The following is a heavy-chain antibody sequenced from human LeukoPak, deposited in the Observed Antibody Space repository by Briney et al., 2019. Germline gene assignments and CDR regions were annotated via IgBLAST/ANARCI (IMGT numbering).Heavy chain of an antibody. V-gene: IGHV3-7*01. CDR3: ARLYSSGWYGFAYDY. D-gene: IGHD6-19*01. CDR2: IKQDGSEK. J-gene: IGHJ4*02. Sequence: PGGSLRLSCAASGFTFSSYWMSWVRQAPGKGLEWVANIKQDGSEKYYVDSVKGRFTISRDNAKNSLYLQMNSLRAEDTAVYYCARLYSSGWYGFAYDYWGQGTLVTVSS. CDR1: GFTFSSYW.